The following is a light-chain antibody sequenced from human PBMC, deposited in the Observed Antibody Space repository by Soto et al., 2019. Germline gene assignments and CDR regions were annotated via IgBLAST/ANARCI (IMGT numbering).Light chain of an antibody. CDR3: QQRCNWQVT. V-gene: IGKV3-11*01. CDR2: DAS. Sequence: EIVMTQSPATLSVSPGERATLSCRASQSVSTYLAWYQQKPGQAPRLLIYDASNRATGLPARFSGSGSGTDFTLTISSLEPEDFAVYYCQQRCNWQVTFGQGTRLEIK. J-gene: IGKJ5*01. CDR1: QSVSTY.